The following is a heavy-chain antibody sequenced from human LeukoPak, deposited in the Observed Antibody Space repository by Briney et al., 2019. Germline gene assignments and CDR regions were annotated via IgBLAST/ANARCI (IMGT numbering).Heavy chain of an antibody. CDR2: IYANGGT. Sequence: PSETLSLTCTVSGGSISGYYWNWIRQPAGKGLEWIGRIYANGGTNYNPSLRSRVSMSVDTSKNQFSLKLTSVTAADTAIYYCARDFTRNGYAGAEFFLPCGHGALGSV. J-gene: IGHJ1*01. V-gene: IGHV4-4*07. D-gene: IGHD2-2*01. CDR3: ARDFTRNGYAGAEFFLP. CDR1: GGSISGYY.